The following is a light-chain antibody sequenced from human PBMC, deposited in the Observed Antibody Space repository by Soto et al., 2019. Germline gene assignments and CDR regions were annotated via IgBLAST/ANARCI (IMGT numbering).Light chain of an antibody. CDR3: QQTYTFPWE. Sequence: DIRMTQSPSSLCASVGDTVTITCLASQGISDYLSWFQHKPGEAPKLLIYTASSLQGGVPLRFSGAGSWTDLSLTISGLQPEDSATYYCQQTYTFPWEFGEGTQVDI. V-gene: IGKV1-39*01. J-gene: IGKJ1*01. CDR2: TAS. CDR1: QGISDY.